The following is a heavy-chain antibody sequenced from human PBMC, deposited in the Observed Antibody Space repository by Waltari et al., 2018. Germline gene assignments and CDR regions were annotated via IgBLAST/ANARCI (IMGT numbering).Heavy chain of an antibody. D-gene: IGHD4-4*01. Sequence: EVQLVQSGAEVKKPGESLKISCKGSGYSFTSYWIGWVRQMPGKGLEWMGIIYPGDSDTRYSPSFQGQVTISADKSISTAYLQWSSLRSEDTAVYYCARDFGTDTVGYYYYYYGMDVWGQGTTVTVSS. CDR2: IYPGDSDT. V-gene: IGHV5-51*03. CDR3: ARDFGTDTVGYYYYYYGMDV. J-gene: IGHJ6*02. CDR1: GYSFTSYW.